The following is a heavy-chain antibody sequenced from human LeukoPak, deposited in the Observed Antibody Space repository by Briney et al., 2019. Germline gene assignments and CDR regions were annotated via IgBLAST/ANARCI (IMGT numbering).Heavy chain of an antibody. CDR1: GGTFSSYA. Sequence: ASVKVSCKASGGTFSSYAISWVRQAPGQGLEWMGGIIPIFGTANYAQKFQGRVTITADESTSTAYMELSSLRSEDTAVYYCASSDVLRFLEWLLRDWGQGTLVTVSS. D-gene: IGHD3-3*01. V-gene: IGHV1-69*13. CDR3: ASSDVLRFLEWLLRD. CDR2: IIPIFGTA. J-gene: IGHJ4*02.